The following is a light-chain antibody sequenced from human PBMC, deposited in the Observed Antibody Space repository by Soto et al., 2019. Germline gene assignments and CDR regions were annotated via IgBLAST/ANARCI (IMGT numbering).Light chain of an antibody. Sequence: DIQMTQSPSSLSSSVGDRVTITGRATQSISIYLTWYQHKPGQAPHALIYAASSFQSGVPSRFSDSGAGPDYALTITSLKPEIYATYYCQQTYSSPPTFGQGTKVYI. CDR3: QQTYSSPPT. CDR2: AAS. V-gene: IGKV1-39*01. CDR1: QSISIY. J-gene: IGKJ1*01.